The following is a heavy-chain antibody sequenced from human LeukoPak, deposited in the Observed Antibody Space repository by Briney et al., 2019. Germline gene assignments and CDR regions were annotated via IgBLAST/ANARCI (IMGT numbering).Heavy chain of an antibody. D-gene: IGHD3-3*01. CDR1: GFTVSSNY. Sequence: PGGSLRLSCAASGFTVSSNYMSWVRQAPGKGLEWVANIKQDGSEKYYVDSVKGRFTISRDNAKNSLYLQMNSLRAEDTAVYYCARDAYDFWSGYYYYYYYMDVWGKGTTVTVSS. V-gene: IGHV3-7*01. CDR2: IKQDGSEK. J-gene: IGHJ6*03. CDR3: ARDAYDFWSGYYYYYYYMDV.